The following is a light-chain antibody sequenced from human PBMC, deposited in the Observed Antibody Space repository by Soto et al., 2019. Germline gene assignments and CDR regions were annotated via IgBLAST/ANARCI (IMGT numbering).Light chain of an antibody. V-gene: IGKV3-11*01. CDR1: QSVSSY. J-gene: IGKJ5*01. Sequence: EIVLTLSAAALSLTPVERATLSCRASQSVSSYLAWSQQKPGQAPRLLIYDASSRATGISARFSGSGSGTDFALTISILEPEDFAVYYCQQRSNSLTFGQGTRLEIK. CDR2: DAS. CDR3: QQRSNSLT.